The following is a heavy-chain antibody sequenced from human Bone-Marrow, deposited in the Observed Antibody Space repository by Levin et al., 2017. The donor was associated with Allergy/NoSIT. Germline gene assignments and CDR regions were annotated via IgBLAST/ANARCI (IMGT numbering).Heavy chain of an antibody. J-gene: IGHJ3*02. CDR1: GGSFSGYY. CDR3: ARGPRGYQLLCDAFDI. D-gene: IGHD2-2*01. Sequence: TSETLSLTCAVYGGSFSGYYWSWIRQPPGKGLEWIGEINHSGSTNYNPSLKSRVTISVDTSKNQFSLKLSSVTAADTAVYYCARGPRGYQLLCDAFDIWGQGTMVTVSS. V-gene: IGHV4-34*01. CDR2: INHSGST.